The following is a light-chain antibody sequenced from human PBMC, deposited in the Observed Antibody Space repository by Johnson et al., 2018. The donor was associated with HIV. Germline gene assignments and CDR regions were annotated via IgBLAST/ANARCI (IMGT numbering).Light chain of an antibody. J-gene: IGLJ1*01. CDR2: DNN. V-gene: IGLV1-51*01. CDR3: GTWDSSLSAGV. CDR1: SSNIGNNY. Sequence: QSVLTQPPSVSAAPGQKVTISCSGSSSNIGNNYVSWYQQLPGTAPKLLIYDNNQRPSGIPDRFSGSKSGTSATLGITGLQTGDEADYYCGTWDSSLSAGVFGTGNKVTVL.